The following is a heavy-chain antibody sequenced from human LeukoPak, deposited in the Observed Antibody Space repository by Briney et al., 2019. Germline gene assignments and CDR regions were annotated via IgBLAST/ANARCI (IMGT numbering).Heavy chain of an antibody. CDR1: GFTFKDYG. J-gene: IGHJ4*02. Sequence: GRSLRLSCAATGFTFKDYGMHWVRQPPGKGLEWVSSINWNGGGTDYADSVKGRFTISRDNAKNSLYLQLSSLRPEDTALYYCAKHMRATNTYSFFGLDVWGQGTLVTVSS. V-gene: IGHV3-9*01. D-gene: IGHD1-26*01. CDR3: AKHMRATNTYSFFGLDV. CDR2: INWNGGGT.